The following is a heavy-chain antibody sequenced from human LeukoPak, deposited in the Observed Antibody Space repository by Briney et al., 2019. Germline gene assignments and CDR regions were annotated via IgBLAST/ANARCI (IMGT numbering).Heavy chain of an antibody. CDR2: ITSDGSSR. CDR3: ARVRHCIHGACYIAFDI. Sequence: PGGSLRLSCAASGFTLSRYWMHWVRRAPGKGLVWVSRITSDGSSRSYAESVKGRFTISRDNAKNTLYLQMNSLRAEDTAVYYCARVRHCIHGACYIAFDIWGQGRMVTVSS. J-gene: IGHJ3*02. V-gene: IGHV3-74*01. D-gene: IGHD3-16*02. CDR1: GFTLSRYW.